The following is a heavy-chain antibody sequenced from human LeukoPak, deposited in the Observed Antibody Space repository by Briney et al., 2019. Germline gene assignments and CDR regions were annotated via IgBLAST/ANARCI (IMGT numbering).Heavy chain of an antibody. D-gene: IGHD1-26*01. J-gene: IGHJ4*02. CDR1: GFTVSSNY. CDR2: VYRGGST. V-gene: IGHV3-66*01. Sequence: GGSLRLSCAASGFTVSSNYMSCVRHAPGEGLEWVSVVYRGGSTHYADSVKGRFTISRDNSKNALYLHMNSLRAEDTAVYYCATADSGSYYSGFDYWGQGTLVTVSS. CDR3: ATADSGSYYSGFDY.